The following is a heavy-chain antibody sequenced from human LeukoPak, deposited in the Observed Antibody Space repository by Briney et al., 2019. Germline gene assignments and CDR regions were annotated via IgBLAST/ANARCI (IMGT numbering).Heavy chain of an antibody. J-gene: IGHJ4*02. CDR3: ARDQGDYGLDY. D-gene: IGHD4-17*01. CDR2: IYHSGST. CDR1: GGSISSGGYY. V-gene: IGHV4-61*08. Sequence: SETLSLTCTVSGGSISSGGYYWSWIRQPPGKGLEWIGYIYHSGSTYYNPSLKSRVTISVDTSKNQFSLKLSSVTAADTAVYYCARDQGDYGLDYWGQGTLVTVSS.